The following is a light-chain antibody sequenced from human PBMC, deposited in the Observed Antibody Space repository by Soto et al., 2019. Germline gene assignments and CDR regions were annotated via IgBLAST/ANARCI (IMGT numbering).Light chain of an antibody. CDR2: DVS. Sequence: QSALTQPASVSGSPGQSITISCTGTSSDVGGYNYVSWYQQHPGKAPKLMIYDVSNRPSGVSNRFSGSKSGNTASLTISGPRAEEDAAYYCSSYTSSSTVVFGGGTKLTVL. CDR1: SSDVGGYNY. CDR3: SSYTSSSTVV. V-gene: IGLV2-14*01. J-gene: IGLJ2*01.